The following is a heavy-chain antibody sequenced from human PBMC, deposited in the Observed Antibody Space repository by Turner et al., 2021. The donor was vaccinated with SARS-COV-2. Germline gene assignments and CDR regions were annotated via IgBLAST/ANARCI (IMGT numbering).Heavy chain of an antibody. CDR3: ARLDDSGHWGAFDI. CDR2: IWNDGSQK. D-gene: IGHD3-22*01. Sequence: QVQLVESGGGVVQPGRSLRLSCAASGITFSSHGMHWVRQAPGKGLEGVAVIWNDGSQKYYADSVKGRFTISRDNSKNMVYLQMNSLRAEDTAVYYCARLDDSGHWGAFDIWGQGTMVTVSS. V-gene: IGHV3-33*01. J-gene: IGHJ3*02. CDR1: GITFSSHG.